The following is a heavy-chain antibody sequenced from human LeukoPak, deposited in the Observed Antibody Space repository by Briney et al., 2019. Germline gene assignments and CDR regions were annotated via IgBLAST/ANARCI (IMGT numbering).Heavy chain of an antibody. Sequence: ASVKVSCKASGYTFTSYDINWVRQATGQGLEWMGWMNPNSGNIGYAQKFQGRVTMTRNTSISTAYMELSSLRSEDTAVYYCARGKGYDILTGYYKGGDYWGQGTLVTVSS. V-gene: IGHV1-8*01. CDR1: GYTFTSYD. J-gene: IGHJ4*02. CDR2: MNPNSGNI. D-gene: IGHD3-9*01. CDR3: ARGKGYDILTGYYKGGDY.